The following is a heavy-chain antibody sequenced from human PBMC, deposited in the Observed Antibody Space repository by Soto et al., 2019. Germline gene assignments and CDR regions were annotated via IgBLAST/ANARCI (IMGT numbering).Heavy chain of an antibody. CDR1: GGSISSYY. V-gene: IGHV4-59*01. CDR2: IYYSGST. D-gene: IGHD3-3*01. J-gene: IGHJ5*02. Sequence: SETLSLTCTVSGGSISSYYWSWIRQPPGKGLEWIGYIYYSGSTNYNPSLKSRVTISVDTSKNQFSLKLSSVTAADTAVYYCARVSEDYDFWSGYYIPSSSLCWFDPWGQGTLVTVSS. CDR3: ARVSEDYDFWSGYYIPSSSLCWFDP.